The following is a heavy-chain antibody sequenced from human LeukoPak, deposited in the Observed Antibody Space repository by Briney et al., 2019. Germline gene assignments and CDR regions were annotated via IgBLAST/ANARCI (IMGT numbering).Heavy chain of an antibody. D-gene: IGHD4-23*01. CDR2: ISWNSGSI. Sequence: GGSLRLSCAASGFTVSSNYMSWVRQAPGKGLEWVSGISWNSGSIGYADSVKGRFTISRDNAKNSLYLQMNSLRAEDTALYYCAKSAVVTRSYYYYGMDVWGQGTTVTVSS. J-gene: IGHJ6*02. V-gene: IGHV3-9*01. CDR3: AKSAVVTRSYYYYGMDV. CDR1: GFTVSSNY.